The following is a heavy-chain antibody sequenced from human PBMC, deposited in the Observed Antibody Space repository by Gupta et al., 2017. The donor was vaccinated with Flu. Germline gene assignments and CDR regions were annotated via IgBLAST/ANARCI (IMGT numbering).Heavy chain of an antibody. CDR2: ISISGNDT. Sequence: EVQLLVSGAGLIHPGGSVRLSCAASGLTFRNYAMNWVRQAPGRGLDWVSGISISGNDTYYADSVKGRFSVSRDNSKNTLYLQMSSLRVEDTAVYYCAKEGVVVGRPWGQGTLVTVSS. V-gene: IGHV3-23*01. CDR3: AKEGVVVGRP. J-gene: IGHJ5*02. D-gene: IGHD2-15*01. CDR1: GLTFRNYA.